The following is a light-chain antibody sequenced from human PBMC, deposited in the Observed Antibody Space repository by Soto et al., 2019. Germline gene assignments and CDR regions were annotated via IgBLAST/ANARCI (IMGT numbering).Light chain of an antibody. J-gene: IGKJ2*01. CDR1: QGISSY. V-gene: IGKV1-9*01. CDR2: AAS. Sequence: DIQLTQSPSFLSASLGDRVTITCRASQGISSYLAWYQQKPGKAPKLLIYAASTLQSGVPSRFSGSGSGTEFTLTISSLQPEDFATYYCQQLNTRGTFGQGTKLEIK. CDR3: QQLNTRGT.